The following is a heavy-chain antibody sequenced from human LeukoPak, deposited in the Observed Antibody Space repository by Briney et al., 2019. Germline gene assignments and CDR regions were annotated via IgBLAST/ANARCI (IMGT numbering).Heavy chain of an antibody. CDR2: IYNDGNT. J-gene: IGHJ6*03. Sequence: GGSLRLSCAVSGFTVSTNHMSWVRQAPGRGLKWAQVIYNDGNTYYTDSVKGRFTISRDNSKNTVFLQMNSLRVEDTAVYYCARDREVVTAKAQMDVWGKGTTVTVSS. V-gene: IGHV3-53*01. D-gene: IGHD2-21*02. CDR1: GFTVSTNH. CDR3: ARDREVVTAKAQMDV.